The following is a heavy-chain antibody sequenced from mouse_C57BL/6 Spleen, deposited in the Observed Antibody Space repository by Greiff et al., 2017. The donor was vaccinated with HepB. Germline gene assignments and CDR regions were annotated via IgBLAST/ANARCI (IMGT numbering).Heavy chain of an antibody. CDR2: IHPEDGDT. CDR3: TTGGTWAWFAY. V-gene: IGHV14-1*01. J-gene: IGHJ3*01. Sequence: EVQLQQSGAELVRPGASVKLSCTASGFNIKDYYMHWVKQRPEQGLEWIGRIHPEDGDTEYAPKFQGKATMTADTSSNTAYLQLSSQTSEATAVDYCTTGGTWAWFAYWGQGTLVTVSA. D-gene: IGHD4-1*01. CDR1: GFNIKDYY.